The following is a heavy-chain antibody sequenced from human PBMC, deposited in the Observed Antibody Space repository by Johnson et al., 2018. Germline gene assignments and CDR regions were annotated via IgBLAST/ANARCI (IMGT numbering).Heavy chain of an antibody. CDR1: GFTFSDYY. D-gene: IGHD4-11*01. CDR3: ARGGGRLLGV. CDR2: IDTSATYM. V-gene: IGHV3-11*04. Sequence: VQLVESGGGLVKXGGSLRLSCAASGFTFSDYYMSWIRQAPGKGLEWVSYIDTSATYMYYADSLKGRFTVPRENAKNSLYLQMNSLRAEDTAVYYCARGGGRLLGVWGKGTTVTVSS. J-gene: IGHJ6*04.